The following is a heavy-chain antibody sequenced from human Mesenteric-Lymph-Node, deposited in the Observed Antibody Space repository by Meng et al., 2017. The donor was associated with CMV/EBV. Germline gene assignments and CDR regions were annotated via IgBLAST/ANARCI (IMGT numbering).Heavy chain of an antibody. CDR3: ARDTLTYSYGPGWIDP. D-gene: IGHD3-10*01. Sequence: QLQVPEPGPRLVKPSETLALKCTVSGGSISSSWHYWGWIRQPPGKGLEWIGSIFYSGSAHYNPALESRVTISIDKSKNEFFLNLGSVTAADTAMYFCARDTLTYSYGPGWIDPWGQGTLVTVSS. CDR2: IFYSGSA. J-gene: IGHJ5*02. CDR1: GGSISSSWHY. V-gene: IGHV4-39*02.